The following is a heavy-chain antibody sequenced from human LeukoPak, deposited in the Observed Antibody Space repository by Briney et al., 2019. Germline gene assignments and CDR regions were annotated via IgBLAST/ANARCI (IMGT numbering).Heavy chain of an antibody. CDR1: GGSISSGGYS. CDR2: IYHSGST. D-gene: IGHD5-12*01. Sequence: SETLSLTCAVSGGSISSGGYSWSWIRQPPGKGLEWIGYIYHSGSTYYNPSLKSRVTISVDRSKNQFSLKLSSVTAADTAVYYCARVDIGATIIDYWGQGTLVTVSS. CDR3: ARVDIGATIIDY. V-gene: IGHV4-30-2*01. J-gene: IGHJ4*02.